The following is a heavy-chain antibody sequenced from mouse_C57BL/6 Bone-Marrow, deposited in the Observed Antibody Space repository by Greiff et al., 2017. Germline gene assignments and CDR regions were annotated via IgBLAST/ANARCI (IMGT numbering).Heavy chain of an antibody. Sequence: VQLQQSGAELVRPGASVKLSCTASGFNIKDDYMHWVKQRPEQGLEWIGWIDPENGDTEYASKFQGKATITADTSSNTAYLQLSSLTSEDTAFYYCTSYYYGSSYFDYWGQGTTLTVSS. V-gene: IGHV14-4*01. CDR1: GFNIKDDY. J-gene: IGHJ2*01. CDR2: IDPENGDT. CDR3: TSYYYGSSYFDY. D-gene: IGHD1-1*01.